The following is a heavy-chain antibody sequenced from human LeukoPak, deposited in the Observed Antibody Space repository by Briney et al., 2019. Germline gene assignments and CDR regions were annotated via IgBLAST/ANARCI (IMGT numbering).Heavy chain of an antibody. Sequence: GGSLRFSCAAPGFTFSSYAMHWVRQAPGKGLEYVSAISSNGDSTYYANSVQGRFTISRDNSKNTLYLQMGSLRAEDMAVYYCARDRSMVTTLGVYYFDYWGQGTLVTVSS. D-gene: IGHD2-8*02. V-gene: IGHV3-64*01. J-gene: IGHJ4*02. CDR2: ISSNGDST. CDR3: ARDRSMVTTLGVYYFDY. CDR1: GFTFSSYA.